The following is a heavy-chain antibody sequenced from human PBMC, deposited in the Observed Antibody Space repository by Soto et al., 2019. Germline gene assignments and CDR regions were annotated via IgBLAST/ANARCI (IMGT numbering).Heavy chain of an antibody. J-gene: IGHJ4*02. CDR2: INHSGSS. D-gene: IGHD2-8*02. CDR1: GGSFSGYD. CDR3: ARDKITGLFDY. V-gene: IGHV4-34*01. Sequence: SETLSLACAVYGGSFSGYDWTWIRQPPGTGLEWIGEINHSGSSNYNPSLKSRVTISVDTSKNQFSLKLTSVTAADTAVYYCARDKITGLFDYWGQGTLVTVSS.